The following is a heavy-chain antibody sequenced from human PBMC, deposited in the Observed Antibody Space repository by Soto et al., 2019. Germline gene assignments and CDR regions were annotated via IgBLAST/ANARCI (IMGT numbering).Heavy chain of an antibody. CDR1: GFTFSDHY. D-gene: IGHD3-9*01. J-gene: IGHJ4*02. CDR2: IRNKANSYTA. V-gene: IGHV3-72*01. Sequence: EVQLVESGGGLVQPGGSLRLSCAASGFTFSDHYMDWVRQASGKGLEWVGRIRNKANSYTAEYAASVKGRFTVSRDDASNSLYLQMNSLKIEDTALYYCVSAGTGYQLDYWVQGTLVTVAS. CDR3: VSAGTGYQLDY.